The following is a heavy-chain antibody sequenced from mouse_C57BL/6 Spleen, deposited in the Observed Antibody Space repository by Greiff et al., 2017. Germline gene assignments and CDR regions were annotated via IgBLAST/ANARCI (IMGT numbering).Heavy chain of an antibody. J-gene: IGHJ2*01. V-gene: IGHV1-9*01. CDR1: GYTFTGYW. D-gene: IGHD3-2*02. Sequence: QLQQSGAELMKPGASVKLSCKATGYTFTGYWIEWVKQRPGHGLEWIGEILPGSGSTNDNEKFKGKATFTADTSSNTAYMQLSSLTTEDTAIYYCARSTGYAFDDWGQGTTLTVSS. CDR2: ILPGSGST. CDR3: ARSTGYAFDD.